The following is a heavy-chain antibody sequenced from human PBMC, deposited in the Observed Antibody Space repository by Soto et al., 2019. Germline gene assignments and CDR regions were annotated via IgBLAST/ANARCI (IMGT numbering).Heavy chain of an antibody. CDR2: INHSGST. V-gene: IGHV4-34*01. Sequence: QVQLQQWGAGLLKPSETLSLTCAVYGGSFSGYYWSWIRQPPGQGLEWIGEINHSGSTNYNPSLKSRVTISVDTSKNQFSLKLSSVTAADTAVYYCARVGPPLTGIIRGYFQHWGQGTLVTVSS. CDR1: GGSFSGYY. J-gene: IGHJ1*01. CDR3: ARVGPPLTGIIRGYFQH. D-gene: IGHD2-21*02.